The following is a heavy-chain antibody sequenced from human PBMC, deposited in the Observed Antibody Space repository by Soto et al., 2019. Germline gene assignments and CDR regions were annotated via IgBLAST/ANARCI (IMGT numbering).Heavy chain of an antibody. CDR1: GFTVSSNY. V-gene: IGHV3-66*01. D-gene: IGHD3-9*01. CDR2: IYSGGST. Sequence: GSLRLSCAASGFTVSSNYMSWVRQAPGKGLEWVSVIYSGGSTYYADSVKGRFTISRDNSKNTLYLQMNSLRAEDTAVYYCARAKTYFDWLSAGYYYYYMDVWGKGTTVTVSS. J-gene: IGHJ6*03. CDR3: ARAKTYFDWLSAGYYYYYMDV.